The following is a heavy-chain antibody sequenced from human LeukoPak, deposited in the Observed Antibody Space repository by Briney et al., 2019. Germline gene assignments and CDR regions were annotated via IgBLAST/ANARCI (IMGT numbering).Heavy chain of an antibody. CDR3: ARCYGSGSYYSYYFDY. CDR2: IYGSGST. J-gene: IGHJ4*02. Sequence: SETLSLTCTVSGGSISSYYWSWVRQPAGKGLEGIGRIYGSGSTNYNPSLKSRVTMSVDTSKNQFSLKPSSVTAADTAVYYCARCYGSGSYYSYYFDYWGQGTLVTVSS. CDR1: GGSISSYY. V-gene: IGHV4-4*07. D-gene: IGHD3-10*01.